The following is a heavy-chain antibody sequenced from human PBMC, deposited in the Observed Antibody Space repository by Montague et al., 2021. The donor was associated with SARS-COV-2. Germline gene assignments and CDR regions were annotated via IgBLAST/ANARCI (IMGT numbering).Heavy chain of an antibody. Sequence: SETLSLTCAVYGGSFTGYYLCWIRLPPWKGLEWDWEINHSGSTTYNPSLKSRVTISIDTSKNQFSLKLSSVTATDTAVYYCARHSDYYGGSGYYSRDESKGGVDNWGQGTLVTVSS. J-gene: IGHJ4*02. CDR3: ARHSDYYGGSGYYSRDESKGGVDN. CDR1: GGSFTGYY. D-gene: IGHD3-22*01. CDR2: INHSGST. V-gene: IGHV4-34*01.